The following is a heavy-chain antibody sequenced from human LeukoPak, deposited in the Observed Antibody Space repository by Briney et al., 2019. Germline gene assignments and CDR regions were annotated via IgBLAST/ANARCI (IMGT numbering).Heavy chain of an antibody. CDR2: IYYSGST. D-gene: IGHD3-3*01. V-gene: IGHV4-59*01. Sequence: SETLSLTCTVSGGSISSYYWSWIRQPPGKGLEWIGYIYYSGSTNYNPSLKSRVTISVDTSKNQFSLKLSSVTAADTAVYYCAREGQGSLEWLLMYYFDYWGQGTLVTVSS. CDR1: GGSISSYY. CDR3: AREGQGSLEWLLMYYFDY. J-gene: IGHJ4*02.